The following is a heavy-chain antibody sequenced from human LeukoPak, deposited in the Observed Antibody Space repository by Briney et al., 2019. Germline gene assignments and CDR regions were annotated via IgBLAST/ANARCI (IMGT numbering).Heavy chain of an antibody. Sequence: GGSLRLSCAASGFTFSSYSIHWVRQAPGKGLEWVAVISYDGSNKYYADSVKGRFTISRDNSKNTLYLQMNSLRAEDTAVYYCAREGLYYDILTGYYVPNAFDIWGQGTMVTVSS. CDR2: ISYDGSNK. CDR1: GFTFSSYS. D-gene: IGHD3-9*01. V-gene: IGHV3-30*03. J-gene: IGHJ3*02. CDR3: AREGLYYDILTGYYVPNAFDI.